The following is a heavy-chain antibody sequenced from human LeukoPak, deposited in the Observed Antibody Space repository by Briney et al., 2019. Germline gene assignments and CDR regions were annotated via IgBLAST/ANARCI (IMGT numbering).Heavy chain of an antibody. CDR2: IYSGGST. CDR3: ARDRYSSGWSRLFDY. Sequence: PGGSLRLSCAASGFTVSSNYMSWVRQAPGKGLEWVSVIYSGGSTYYADSVKGRFTISRDNSKNTLYLQMNSLRAEDTAVYYCARDRYSSGWSRLFDYWGQGTLVTVSS. J-gene: IGHJ4*02. V-gene: IGHV3-53*01. CDR1: GFTVSSNY. D-gene: IGHD6-19*01.